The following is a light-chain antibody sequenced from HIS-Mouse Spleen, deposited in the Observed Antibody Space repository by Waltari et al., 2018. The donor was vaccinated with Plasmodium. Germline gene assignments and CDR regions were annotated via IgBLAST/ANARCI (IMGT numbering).Light chain of an antibody. V-gene: IGLV2-11*01. CDR2: DVS. CDR1: SSDVGGYNY. Sequence: QSALTQPRPVSGSPGQSFTISCTGTSSDVGGYNYVSWYQQHPGKAPKLMIYDVSKRPSGVPDRFSGSKSGNTASLTISGLQAEDEADYYCCSYAGSYTYVVFGGGTKLTVL. CDR3: CSYAGSYTYVV. J-gene: IGLJ2*01.